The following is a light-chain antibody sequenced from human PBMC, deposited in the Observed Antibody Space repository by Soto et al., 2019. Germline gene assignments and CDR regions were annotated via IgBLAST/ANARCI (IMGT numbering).Light chain of an antibody. J-gene: IGLJ3*02. Sequence: QSVLTQPASVSGAPGQRITISCTGSSSNIGAGYDVHWYQQLPGTAPKLLIYGNSNRPSGVPDRSSGSKSGTSASLAIAGLQDEDEADYSSLSSWVFGRGTKLTVL. CDR3: LSSWV. CDR2: GNS. V-gene: IGLV1-40*01. CDR1: SSNIGAGYD.